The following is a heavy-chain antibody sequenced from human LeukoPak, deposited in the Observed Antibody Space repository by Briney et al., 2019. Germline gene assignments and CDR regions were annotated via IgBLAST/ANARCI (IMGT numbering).Heavy chain of an antibody. CDR1: GYSFTSYW. CDR3: AREGWQPSYYMDV. J-gene: IGHJ6*03. D-gene: IGHD4-23*01. Sequence: GESLKISCKGSGYSFTSYWIGWVRQAPGKGLEWVANIKQDGSEKYYVDSVKGRFTISRDNAKNSLYLQMNSLRAEDTAVYYCAREGWQPSYYMDVWGKGTTVTVSS. V-gene: IGHV3-7*01. CDR2: IKQDGSEK.